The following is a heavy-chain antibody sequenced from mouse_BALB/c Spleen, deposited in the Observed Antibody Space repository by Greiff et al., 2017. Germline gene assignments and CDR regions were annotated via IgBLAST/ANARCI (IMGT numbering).Heavy chain of an antibody. CDR1: GFTFSSYA. CDR3: ARGDGYDAWFAY. D-gene: IGHD2-2*01. CDR2: ISSGGST. J-gene: IGHJ3*01. V-gene: IGHV5-6-5*01. Sequence: EVKLVESGGGLVKPGGSLKLSCAASGFTFSSYAMSWVRQTPEKRLEWVASISSGGSTYYPDSVKGRFTISRDNAKNNLYLQMSSLKSEDTAMYYCARGDGYDAWFAYWGQGTLVTVSA.